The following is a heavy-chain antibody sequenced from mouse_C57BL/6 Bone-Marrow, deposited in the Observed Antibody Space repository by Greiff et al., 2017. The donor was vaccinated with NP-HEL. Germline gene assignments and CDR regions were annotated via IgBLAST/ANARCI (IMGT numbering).Heavy chain of an antibody. CDR2: ISSGGDYI. CDR1: GFTFSSYA. J-gene: IGHJ1*03. CDR3: TRDLPYDYWYFDV. V-gene: IGHV5-9-1*02. D-gene: IGHD2-3*01. Sequence: DVMLVESGEGLVKPGGSLKLSCAASGFTFSSYAMSWVRQTPEKRLEWVAYISSGGDYIYYADTVKGRFTISRDNARNTLYLQMSSLKSEDTAMYYCTRDLPYDYWYFDVWGTGTTVTVSS.